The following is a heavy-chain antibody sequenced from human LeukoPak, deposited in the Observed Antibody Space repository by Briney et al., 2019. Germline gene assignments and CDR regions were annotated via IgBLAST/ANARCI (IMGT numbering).Heavy chain of an antibody. J-gene: IGHJ5*02. CDR3: AREDIVVVPAGFDP. Sequence: ASVKVSCKASGYTFTGYYMHWVRQAPGQGLEWMGWINPNSGGTNYAQKFQGRVTITADKSTSTAYMELSSLRSEDTAVYYCAREDIVVVPAGFDPWGQGTLVTVSS. D-gene: IGHD2-2*01. CDR1: GYTFTGYY. CDR2: INPNSGGT. V-gene: IGHV1-2*02.